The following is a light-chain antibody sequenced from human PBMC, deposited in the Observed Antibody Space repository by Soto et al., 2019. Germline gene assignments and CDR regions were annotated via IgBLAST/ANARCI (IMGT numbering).Light chain of an antibody. CDR2: GAS. J-gene: IGKJ1*01. V-gene: IGKV3-15*01. CDR1: QSVSSN. Sequence: EIVMTQSPATLSVSPGERATLSCRASQSVSSNLAWYQQKPGQAPRLIIYGASTRATGIPARFSGSGSGTEFTLTISSLQSEDFAVYYCQQYNNWRPETFGQGTKVEIK. CDR3: QQYNNWRPET.